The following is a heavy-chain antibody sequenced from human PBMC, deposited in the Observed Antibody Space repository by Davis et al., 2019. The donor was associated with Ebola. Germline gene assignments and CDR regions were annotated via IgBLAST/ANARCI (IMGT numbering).Heavy chain of an antibody. CDR2: ISSSGSTI. Sequence: GESLKISCAASGFTFSSYEMNWVRQAPGKGLEWVSYISSSGSTIYYADSVKGRFTISRDNAKNSLYLQMNSLRAEDTAVYYCAKDRLSVYAIDNWFDPWGQGTLVTVSS. CDR1: GFTFSSYE. CDR3: AKDRLSVYAIDNWFDP. V-gene: IGHV3-48*03. D-gene: IGHD2-8*01. J-gene: IGHJ5*02.